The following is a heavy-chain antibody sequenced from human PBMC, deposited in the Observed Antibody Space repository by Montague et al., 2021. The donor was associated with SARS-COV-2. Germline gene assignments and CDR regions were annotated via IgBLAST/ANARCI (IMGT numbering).Heavy chain of an antibody. CDR1: GGSTASHY. Sequence: SETLSLTCTVSGGSTASHYWNWIRQSPGKRPGWIGYVYYNGDTKYNPSLQSRVTMSVDTSKNQFSLHLNLVTAADTAVYYCARHLTGLEPPFDPWGQGTLVIVSS. V-gene: IGHV4-59*08. J-gene: IGHJ5*02. CDR3: ARHLTGLEPPFDP. CDR2: VYYNGDT. D-gene: IGHD1-1*01.